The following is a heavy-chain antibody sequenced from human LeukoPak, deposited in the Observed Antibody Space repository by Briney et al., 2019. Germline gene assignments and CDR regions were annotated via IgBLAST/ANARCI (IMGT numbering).Heavy chain of an antibody. D-gene: IGHD2-21*02. CDR1: GSSISSSSYY. V-gene: IGHV4-39*01. Sequence: SETLSLTCTVSGSSISSSSYYWGWIRQPPGKGLEWIGSIYYSGSTYYNPSLKSRVTISVDTSKNQFSLKLSSVTAADTAVYYCAKMIYCGGDCYAFDYWGQGTLVTVSS. J-gene: IGHJ4*02. CDR3: AKMIYCGGDCYAFDY. CDR2: IYYSGST.